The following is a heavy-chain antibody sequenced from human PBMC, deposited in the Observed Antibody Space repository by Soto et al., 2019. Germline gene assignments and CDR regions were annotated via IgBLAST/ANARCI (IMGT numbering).Heavy chain of an antibody. CDR1: GFTLSGRS. Sequence: EVQLVESGGGLVQPGGSLRLSCAASGFTLSGRSMHWVRQAPGKGLVWVSGIDNAGTDSTYADSVKGRFTSSRDNAKKMLYLQMTGLRVEDKAVYYCARGWFGPDVWGKGTTVTVSS. J-gene: IGHJ6*04. V-gene: IGHV3-74*01. D-gene: IGHD3-10*01. CDR2: IDNAGTDS. CDR3: ARGWFGPDV.